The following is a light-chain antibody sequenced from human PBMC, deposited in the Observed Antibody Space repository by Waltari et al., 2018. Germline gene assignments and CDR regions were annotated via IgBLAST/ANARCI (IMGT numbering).Light chain of an antibody. CDR3: LLYYGALDWI. J-gene: IGLJ2*01. Sequence: QTVVTQEPSVTVSPGGTVTPTCASSNGAVTSGFYPNWFQQKPGQAPRALIYRINQRHSWAPARFSGSLLGGKAALTLSGVQPEDEAVYYCLLYYGALDWIFGGGTNLTVL. CDR1: NGAVTSGFY. V-gene: IGLV7-43*01. CDR2: RIN.